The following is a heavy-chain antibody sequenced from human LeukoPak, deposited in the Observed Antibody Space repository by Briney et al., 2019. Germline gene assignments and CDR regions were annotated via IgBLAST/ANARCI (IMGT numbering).Heavy chain of an antibody. CDR2: INTEGSST. J-gene: IGHJ6*03. D-gene: IGHD3-3*01. V-gene: IGHV3-74*01. Sequence: GGSLRLSCAASGFTFSSYWMHWVRQGPGKGLVWVSRINTEGSSTSYADSVKGRFTISRDNAKNTLYLQMSSLRAEDTAIYYCARDYDRYYMDVWGKGTTVTVSS. CDR3: ARDYDRYYMDV. CDR1: GFTFSSYW.